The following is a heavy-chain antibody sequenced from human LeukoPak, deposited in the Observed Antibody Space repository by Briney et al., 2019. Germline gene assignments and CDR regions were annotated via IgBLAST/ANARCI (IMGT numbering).Heavy chain of an antibody. D-gene: IGHD2-2*01. Sequence: GGSLRLSCVASGFNFSPYAVHWVRQAPGRGLEWVAIISNDGTTESYTDSVKGRFTISRDNFKNTLYLQMNGLRLEDTAVYYCATLRDIVVVATTPTDVWGKGTTVIVSS. CDR3: ATLRDIVVVATTPTDV. J-gene: IGHJ6*04. V-gene: IGHV3-30-3*01. CDR2: ISNDGTTE. CDR1: GFNFSPYA.